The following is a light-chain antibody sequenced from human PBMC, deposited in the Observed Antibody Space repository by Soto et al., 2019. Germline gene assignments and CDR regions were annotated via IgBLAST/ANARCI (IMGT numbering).Light chain of an antibody. CDR1: SSNIGSNT. Sequence: QSVLTQPPSASGTPGQRVTISCSGSSSNIGSNTVNWYQQLPGTAPKLLIYNNNQRPSGVPDRFSGSRSGTSVSLAISGLQSEDEADYYCAAWDDSLNVMVFGGGTKLT. CDR2: NNN. CDR3: AAWDDSLNVMV. J-gene: IGLJ2*01. V-gene: IGLV1-44*01.